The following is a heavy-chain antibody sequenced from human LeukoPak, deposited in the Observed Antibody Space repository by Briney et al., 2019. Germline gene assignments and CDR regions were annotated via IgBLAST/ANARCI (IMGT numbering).Heavy chain of an antibody. CDR1: GFTVSSNY. V-gene: IGHV3-66*01. CDR2: IYSGGST. Sequence: GGSLRLSCAASGFTVSSNYMSWVRQAPGKGLEWVSVIYSGGSTYYADSMKGRFTISRDNSKNTLYLQMNSLRAEDTAVYYCARDGGGELSSPFDYWGQGTLVTVSS. J-gene: IGHJ4*02. D-gene: IGHD3-16*02. CDR3: ARDGGGELSSPFDY.